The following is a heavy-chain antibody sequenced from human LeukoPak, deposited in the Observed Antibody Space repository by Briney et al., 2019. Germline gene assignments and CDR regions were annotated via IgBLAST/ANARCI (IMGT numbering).Heavy chain of an antibody. CDR2: INPNSGGT. CDR1: GYTFTGYY. Sequence: ASVKISCKASGYTFTGYYMHWVRQAPGQGLEWMGWINPNSGGTNYAQKFQGRVTMTRDTSISTAYMELRSLRSDDTAVYYCARDTAAAGSDYWGQGTLVTVSS. V-gene: IGHV1-2*02. J-gene: IGHJ4*02. CDR3: ARDTAAAGSDY. D-gene: IGHD6-13*01.